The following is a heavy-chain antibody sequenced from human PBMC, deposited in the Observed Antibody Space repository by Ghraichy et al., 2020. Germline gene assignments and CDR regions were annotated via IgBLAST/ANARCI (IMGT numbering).Heavy chain of an antibody. CDR2: IYPGDSDT. Sequence: GESLNISCKGSGYSFTSYWIGWVRQMPGKGLEWMGIIYPGDSDTRYSPSFQGQVTISADKSISTAYLQWSSLKASDTAMYYCARLLWNYYDSSGSYYFDYWGQGTLVTVSS. CDR1: GYSFTSYW. CDR3: ARLLWNYYDSSGSYYFDY. V-gene: IGHV5-51*01. D-gene: IGHD3-22*01. J-gene: IGHJ4*02.